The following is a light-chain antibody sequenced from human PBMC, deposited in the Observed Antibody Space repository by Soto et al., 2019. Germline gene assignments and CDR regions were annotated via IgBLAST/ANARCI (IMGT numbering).Light chain of an antibody. CDR2: EDS. V-gene: IGLV2-14*01. J-gene: IGLJ1*01. CDR3: GSYTSSTTVV. Sequence: QSALTQPASVSLPPGQSITISCTSTSSDVVGYNYVSWYQQHLGKAPRLMTYEDSNRHSGVSDRSSGSQSGNTASLTIFGLQAEDEAGDYCGSYTSSTTVVFGTRTKITVL. CDR1: SSDVVGYNY.